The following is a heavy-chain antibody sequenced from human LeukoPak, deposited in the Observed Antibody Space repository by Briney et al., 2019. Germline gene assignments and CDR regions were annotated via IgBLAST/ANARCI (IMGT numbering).Heavy chain of an antibody. V-gene: IGHV3-13*04. J-gene: IGHJ3*01. D-gene: IGHD4-17*01. CDR2: ISNAGDT. CDR1: GFNFRNYD. Sequence: PGGSLRLSCAASGFNFRNYDMHWVPQPTGKGLEWVSDISNAGDTYYADSVKGRFTVSRENAKNSLFLQMNSLRDGDTAVYYCARVGRTTNAFDLRGQGTMVTVSS. CDR3: ARVGRTTNAFDL.